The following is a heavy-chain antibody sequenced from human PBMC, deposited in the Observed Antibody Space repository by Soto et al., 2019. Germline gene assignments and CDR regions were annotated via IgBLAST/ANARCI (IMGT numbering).Heavy chain of an antibody. CDR2: IWYDGSNK. CDR3: ARGDYYDSSGYYYRGKGAFDI. Sequence: QVQLVESGGGVVQPGRSLRLSCAASGFTFSSYGMHWVRQAPGKGLEWVAVIWYDGSNKYYADSGKGRFTISRDNSKNTLYLQMNSLRAEDTAVYYCARGDYYDSSGYYYRGKGAFDIWGQGTMVIVSS. V-gene: IGHV3-33*01. D-gene: IGHD3-22*01. J-gene: IGHJ3*02. CDR1: GFTFSSYG.